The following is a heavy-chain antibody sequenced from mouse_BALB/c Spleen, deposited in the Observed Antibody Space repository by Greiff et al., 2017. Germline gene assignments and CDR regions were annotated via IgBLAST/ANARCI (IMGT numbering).Heavy chain of an antibody. J-gene: IGHJ4*01. CDR1: GYTFTSYW. Sequence: VQLQQPGAELVKPGASVKLSCKASGYTFTSYWMHWVKQRPGQGLEWIGEIDPSDSYTNYNQKFKGKATLTVDTSSSTAYIQLSSLSSEDSAVYFCARWSYPGDAMDYWGQGTSVTVSS. CDR3: ARWSYPGDAMDY. V-gene: IGHV1-69*02. CDR2: IDPSDSYT.